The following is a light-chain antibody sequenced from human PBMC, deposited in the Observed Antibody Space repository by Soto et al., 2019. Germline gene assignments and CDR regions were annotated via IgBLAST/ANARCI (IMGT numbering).Light chain of an antibody. V-gene: IGLV2-23*02. CDR1: SSDVGSYNL. J-gene: IGLJ1*01. Sequence: QSVLTQPPSVSGAPGQRVTISCTGTSSDVGSYNLVSWYQQHPGKAPKLMIYEVSKRPSGVSNRFSGSKSGNTASLTISGLQAEDEADYYCCSYAGSSTLVFGTGTKLTVL. CDR2: EVS. CDR3: CSYAGSSTLV.